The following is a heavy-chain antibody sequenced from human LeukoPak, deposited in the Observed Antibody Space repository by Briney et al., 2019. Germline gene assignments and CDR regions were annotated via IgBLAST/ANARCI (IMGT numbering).Heavy chain of an antibody. Sequence: SETLSLTCAVYGGSFSGYYWSWIRQPPGKGLEWIGEINHSGSTNYNPSLKSRVTISVDTSKNQFSLKLSSVTAADTAVYYCARHGRYYYDSSGPRFLDVWGQGTTVTVSS. V-gene: IGHV4-34*01. CDR2: INHSGST. D-gene: IGHD3-22*01. J-gene: IGHJ6*02. CDR1: GGSFSGYY. CDR3: ARHGRYYYDSSGPRFLDV.